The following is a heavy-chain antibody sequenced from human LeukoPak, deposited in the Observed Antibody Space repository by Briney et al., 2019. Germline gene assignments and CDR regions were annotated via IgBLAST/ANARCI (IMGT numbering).Heavy chain of an antibody. D-gene: IGHD3-10*01. CDR3: AREFGLGELEGD. CDR2: ISHSGST. CDR1: GGSISSSSYY. V-gene: IGHV4-39*07. J-gene: IGHJ4*02. Sequence: PSETLSLTCTVSGGSISSSSYYWGWIRQPPGKGLEWIGEISHSGSTDYNPSLKSRVTISLDTSKNQFSLKLNSVTAADTAVYYCAREFGLGELEGDWGQGTLVTVSS.